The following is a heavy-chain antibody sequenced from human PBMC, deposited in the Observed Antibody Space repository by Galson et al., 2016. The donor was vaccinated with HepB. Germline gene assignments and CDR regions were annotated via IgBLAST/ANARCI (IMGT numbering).Heavy chain of an antibody. D-gene: IGHD2-8*01. V-gene: IGHV3-33*01. CDR1: GFTFSSYG. J-gene: IGHJ4*02. Sequence: SLRLSCAASGFTFSSYGMHWVRQAPGKGLEWVAVIWYDGINKYYADSVKGRFTISRDNSKNTLDLEMNSLRAEDTALYYCATERKDCTTGLCYTHFDDWGQGTLVTVSS. CDR2: IWYDGINK. CDR3: ATERKDCTTGLCYTHFDD.